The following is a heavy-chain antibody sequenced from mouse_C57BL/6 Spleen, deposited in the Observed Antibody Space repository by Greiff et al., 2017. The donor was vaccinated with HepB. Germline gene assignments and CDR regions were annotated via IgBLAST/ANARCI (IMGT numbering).Heavy chain of an antibody. CDR1: GFTFSDYG. J-gene: IGHJ3*01. Sequence: EVHLVESGGGLVKPGGSLKLSCAASGFTFSDYGMHWVRQAPEKGLEWVAYISSGSSTIYYADTVKGRFTISRDNAKNTLFLQMTSLRSEDTAMYYCASGSSSRGFAYWGQGTLVTVSA. D-gene: IGHD1-1*01. V-gene: IGHV5-17*01. CDR3: ASGSSSRGFAY. CDR2: ISSGSSTI.